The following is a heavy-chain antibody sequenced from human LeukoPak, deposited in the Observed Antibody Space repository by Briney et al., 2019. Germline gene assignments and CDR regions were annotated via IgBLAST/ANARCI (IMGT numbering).Heavy chain of an antibody. CDR3: TRDPRHFDS. Sequence: GGSLRLSCVVSGFGFSDSYMTWIRQTPGKGLEWLAYISGSGSDIYYADSVKGRFTISRDNAKNSLYLQMSSLRVEDTAVYYCTRDPRHFDSCGQGTLVTVSS. CDR2: ISGSGSDI. V-gene: IGHV3-11*04. J-gene: IGHJ5*01. CDR1: GFGFSDSY. D-gene: IGHD6-6*01.